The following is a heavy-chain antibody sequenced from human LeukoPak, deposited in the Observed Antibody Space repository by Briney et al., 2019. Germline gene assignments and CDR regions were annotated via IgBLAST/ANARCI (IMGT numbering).Heavy chain of an antibody. CDR3: ARDHEYSSSSGNY. J-gene: IGHJ4*02. V-gene: IGHV1-2*02. CDR1: GYTFTGYY. D-gene: IGHD6-6*01. Sequence: ASVKVSCKASGYTFTGYYMHWVRQAPGQGLEWMGWINPNSGGTNYAQKFQGRVTMTRDTSISTAYMELSRLRSDDTAVYYCARDHEYSSSSGNYWGQGTLVTVSS. CDR2: INPNSGGT.